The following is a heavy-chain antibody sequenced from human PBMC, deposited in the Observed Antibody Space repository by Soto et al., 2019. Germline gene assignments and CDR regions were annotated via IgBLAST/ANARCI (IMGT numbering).Heavy chain of an antibody. CDR3: ARTDYGSGSPFDY. CDR1: GGSISSYY. D-gene: IGHD3-10*01. V-gene: IGHV4-59*08. Sequence: PSETLSLTCTVSGGSISSYYWSWIRQPPGKGLEWIGYIYYSGSTNYNPSLKSRVTISVDTSKNQFSLKLNSMTAADTAVYYCARTDYGSGSPFDYWGQGTLVTVSS. J-gene: IGHJ4*02. CDR2: IYYSGST.